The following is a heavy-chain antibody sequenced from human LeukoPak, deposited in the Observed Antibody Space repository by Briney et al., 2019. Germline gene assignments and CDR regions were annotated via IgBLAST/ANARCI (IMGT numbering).Heavy chain of an antibody. V-gene: IGHV3-7*01. J-gene: IGHJ4*02. CDR2: IKADGSVK. CDR3: AKSLGTGAPYDY. Sequence: TGGSLRLSCAAFGFTFSSNWMSWVRQAPGKGLGWVATIKADGSVKHYVDSVKGRFTSSRDNAKNSLSLQMDTLRAEDTAVYYCAKSLGTGAPYDYWGQGTLVTVSS. D-gene: IGHD1-1*01. CDR1: GFTFSSNW.